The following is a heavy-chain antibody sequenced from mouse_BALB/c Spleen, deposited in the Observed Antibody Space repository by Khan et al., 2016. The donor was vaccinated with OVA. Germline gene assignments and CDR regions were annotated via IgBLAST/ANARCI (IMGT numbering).Heavy chain of an antibody. CDR3: ARLLINFDY. D-gene: IGHD2-1*01. Sequence: QVQLKESGAELVNPGASVNLSCKASGYTLTSYWMHWVKQRPGQGLEWIGEINPSNGRTNYNDKFKSKATLTVDKSSSTAYMQLSSPTSEDSAVYYCARLLINFDYWGQGTTLTVSS. CDR1: GYTLTSYW. V-gene: IGHV1S81*02. J-gene: IGHJ2*01. CDR2: INPSNGRT.